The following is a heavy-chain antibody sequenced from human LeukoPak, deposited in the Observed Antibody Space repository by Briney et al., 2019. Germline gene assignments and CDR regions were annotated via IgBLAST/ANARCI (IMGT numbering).Heavy chain of an antibody. V-gene: IGHV3-49*03. CDR1: GFTFGDYA. CDR2: IRSKAYGGTT. Sequence: PGGSLRLSCTASGFTFGDYAMSWFRQAPGKGLEWVGFIRSKAYGGTTEYAASVKGRFTISRDDSKSIAYLQMNSLKTEDTAVYYCTREKSGPITGTAMFDYWGQGTLVTVSS. J-gene: IGHJ4*02. CDR3: TREKSGPITGTAMFDY. D-gene: IGHD1-20*01.